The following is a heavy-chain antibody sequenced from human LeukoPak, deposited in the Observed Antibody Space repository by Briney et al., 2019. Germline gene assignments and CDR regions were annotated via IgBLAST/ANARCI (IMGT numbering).Heavy chain of an antibody. CDR3: ARGRLGYDSGNFDY. J-gene: IGHJ4*02. V-gene: IGHV4-34*01. CDR1: GFILSRDA. CDR2: INHSGST. Sequence: GSLRLSCEASGFILSRDAMSWIRQPPGKGLGWIGEINHSGSTNYNPSLKSRVTISVDTSKNQFSLKLSSVNAADTAMYYCARGRLGYDSGNFDYWGPGTLVTVSS. D-gene: IGHD3-10*01.